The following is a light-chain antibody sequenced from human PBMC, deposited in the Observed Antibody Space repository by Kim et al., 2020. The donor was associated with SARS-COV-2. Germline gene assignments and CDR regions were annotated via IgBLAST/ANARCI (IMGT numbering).Light chain of an antibody. CDR2: GKN. CDR3: NSRDSSGNHVV. J-gene: IGLJ2*01. Sequence: SSELTQDPAVSVALGQTVRITCQGDSLRSYYASWYQQKPGQAPVLVIYGKNNRPSGIPDRFSGSSSGNTASLTITGAQAEDEADYYCNSRDSSGNHVVFGGVTQLTFL. V-gene: IGLV3-19*01. CDR1: SLRSYY.